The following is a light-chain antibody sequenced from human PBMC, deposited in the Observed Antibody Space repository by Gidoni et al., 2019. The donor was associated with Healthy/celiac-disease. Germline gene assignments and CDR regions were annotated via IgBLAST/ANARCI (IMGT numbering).Light chain of an antibody. J-gene: IGLJ3*02. CDR2: GNS. Sequence: QSVLTQPPSVSGAPGPRVTISCPGSSSTIGPGYDVHWYQQLPGTAPKLLIYGNSKRPSGVPDRFAGSKSGTSASLASTGLQAEDEADYYGQSYDSRLSGSVFGGGTKLTVL. CDR3: QSYDSRLSGSV. V-gene: IGLV1-40*01. CDR1: SSTIGPGYD.